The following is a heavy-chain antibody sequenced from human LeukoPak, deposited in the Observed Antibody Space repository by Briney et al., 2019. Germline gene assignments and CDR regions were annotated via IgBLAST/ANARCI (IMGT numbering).Heavy chain of an antibody. V-gene: IGHV4-34*01. CDR1: GGSFSGYY. D-gene: IGHD3-10*01. Sequence: SETLSLTCAVYGGSFSGYYWSWIRQPPGKGLEWIGEINHSGSTNYDPSLKSRVTISVDTSKNQLSLKLSSVTAADTAVYYCARSSRTMEGYYYYGMDVWGQGTTVTVSS. CDR2: INHSGST. J-gene: IGHJ6*02. CDR3: ARSSRTMEGYYYYGMDV.